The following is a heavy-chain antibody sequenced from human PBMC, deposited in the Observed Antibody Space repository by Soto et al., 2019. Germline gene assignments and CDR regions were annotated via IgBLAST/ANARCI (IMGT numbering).Heavy chain of an antibody. V-gene: IGHV3-11*01. CDR2: ISSSGDSI. CDR1: GFSFSDYY. D-gene: IGHD3-22*01. CDR3: ARGGGYYDSAGYFEPNWFDP. J-gene: IGHJ5*02. Sequence: PGGSLRLSCAGSGFSFSDYYMTWIRQAPGKGLEWLSYISSSGDSIYYADSVKGRFTISRGSAKNSLYLQMSSLRAEDTAVYYCARGGGYYDSAGYFEPNWFDPWAQGTLVTVSS.